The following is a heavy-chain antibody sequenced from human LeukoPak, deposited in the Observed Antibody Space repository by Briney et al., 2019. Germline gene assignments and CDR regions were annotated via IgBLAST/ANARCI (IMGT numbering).Heavy chain of an antibody. D-gene: IGHD3-3*01. V-gene: IGHV3-74*01. CDR1: GFTFSSYW. Sequence: GGSLRLSCAASGFTFSSYWMHWVRQPPGKGLVWVSRLNTDGSSTNYADSVKGRFTISRDNAKNTLYLQMNSLRAEDTAVYYCARDALRFFRYMDVWGKGTTVTVSS. J-gene: IGHJ6*03. CDR2: LNTDGSST. CDR3: ARDALRFFRYMDV.